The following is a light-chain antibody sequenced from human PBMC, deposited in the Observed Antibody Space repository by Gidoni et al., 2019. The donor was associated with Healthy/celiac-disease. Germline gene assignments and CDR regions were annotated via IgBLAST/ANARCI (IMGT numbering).Light chain of an antibody. V-gene: IGLV2-14*03. Sequence: QPALTQPASVSGSPGQSITISCNGTSSDVGGYNYVSWYQQHPGKAPKLMIYDVSNRPSGVSNRFSGSKSGNTASLTISGLQAEDEADYYCSSYTSSSTLQVFGTGTKVTVL. CDR3: SSYTSSSTLQV. CDR2: DVS. CDR1: SSDVGGYNY. J-gene: IGLJ1*01.